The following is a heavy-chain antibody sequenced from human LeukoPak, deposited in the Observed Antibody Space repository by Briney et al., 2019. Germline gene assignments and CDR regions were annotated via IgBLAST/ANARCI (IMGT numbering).Heavy chain of an antibody. CDR2: PSSDGNIK. V-gene: IGHV3-30-3*01. Sequence: PGVSLRLSCAASGFIFSNSWMHWVRPAPGKGLEWVAVPSSDGNIKYYADSVKGRFTISRDNSKNTLYLQMNSLRGEDTGVYYCARDPVPATARHFDYWGQGTLVTVSS. CDR3: ARDPVPATARHFDY. CDR1: GFIFSNSW. D-gene: IGHD1-1*01. J-gene: IGHJ4*02.